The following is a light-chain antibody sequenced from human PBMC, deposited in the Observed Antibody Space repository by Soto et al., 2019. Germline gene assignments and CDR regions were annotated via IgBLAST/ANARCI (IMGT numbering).Light chain of an antibody. CDR2: AAS. Sequence: EIVLLQSPGTLSLSPGERATLSCRASQTMTRAYVAWYQQKPGQAPRLLIYAASYRATGISDKFSGSGSGRDFSLTISRLETEDSAVYYCHQYHSPPQTFGQGTKVEIK. CDR1: QTMTRAY. J-gene: IGKJ2*01. CDR3: HQYHSPPQT. V-gene: IGKV3-20*01.